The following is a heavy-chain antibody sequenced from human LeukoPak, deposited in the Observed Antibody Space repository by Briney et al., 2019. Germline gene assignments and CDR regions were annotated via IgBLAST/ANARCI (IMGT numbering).Heavy chain of an antibody. V-gene: IGHV3-7*01. CDR2: IKQDGSEK. Sequence: GGSLRLSCAASGFDFSNYWMYWVRQAPGKGLEWVANIKQDGSEKYYVDSVRGRFTISRDNAKNSLSLQMNSLRAEDTAVYYCARSLWPEDYWGQGTLVTVSS. D-gene: IGHD5-18*01. CDR1: GFDFSNYW. J-gene: IGHJ4*02. CDR3: ARSLWPEDY.